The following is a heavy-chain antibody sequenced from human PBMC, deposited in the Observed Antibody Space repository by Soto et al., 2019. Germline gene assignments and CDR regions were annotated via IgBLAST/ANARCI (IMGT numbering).Heavy chain of an antibody. CDR1: GFTVSSYG. CDR3: TGEVASGY. V-gene: IGHV3-30*03. J-gene: IGHJ4*02. Sequence: QVQLEESGGGVVQPGRSLRLSCAVSGFTVSSYGMHWVRQAPGKGLEWVAVITRDGRTTFYADSVKGRFTISKDNSRNTLFLEMNSLRDDGMPVYYCTGEVASGYWGQGTLVTVSS. CDR2: ITRDGRTT. D-gene: IGHD2-8*02.